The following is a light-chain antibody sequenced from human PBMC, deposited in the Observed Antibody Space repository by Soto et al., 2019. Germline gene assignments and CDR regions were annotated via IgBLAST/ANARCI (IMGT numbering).Light chain of an antibody. V-gene: IGLV2-23*01. Sequence: QSVLTQPASVSGSPGQSITISCTGTSSDVGSYNVVSWYQQHPGKAPKLMIYEGSKRPSGVSNRFSGSKSGNTASLTISGLQAEDEADYYCCSYAGSSTLVFGGGTKLTV. CDR1: SSDVGSYNV. CDR2: EGS. J-gene: IGLJ2*01. CDR3: CSYAGSSTLV.